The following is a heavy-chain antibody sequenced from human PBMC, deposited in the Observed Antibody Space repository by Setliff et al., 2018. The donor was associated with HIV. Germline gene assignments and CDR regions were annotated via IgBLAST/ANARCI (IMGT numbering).Heavy chain of an antibody. J-gene: IGHJ4*02. D-gene: IGHD1-26*01. CDR3: TTDLGGSYHGWNY. CDR1: GFTFSNAW. CDR2: IRSKNYGGAP. V-gene: IGHV3-15*07. Sequence: GGSLRLSCAASGFTFSNAWMNWVRQAPGKGLEWVGFIRSKNYGGAPEYAASVKGRFTISRDNAKNSLYLQMNSLRAEDTALYYCTTDLGGSYHGWNYWGQGTLVTVSS.